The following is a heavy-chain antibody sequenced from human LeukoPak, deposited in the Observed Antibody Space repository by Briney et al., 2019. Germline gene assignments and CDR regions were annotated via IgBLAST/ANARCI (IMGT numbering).Heavy chain of an antibody. D-gene: IGHD5-18*01. CDR2: INPSGGST. CDR1: GYTFTSYY. J-gene: IGHJ4*02. CDR3: ATIGYSYGYGFDY. V-gene: IGHV1-46*01. Sequence: ASVKVSCKASGYTFTSYYIHWVRQAPGQGLEWMGIINPSGGSTSYAQKFQGRVTMTRDTSTNTVYMELSSLRSEDTAVYYCATIGYSYGYGFDYWGQETLVTVSS.